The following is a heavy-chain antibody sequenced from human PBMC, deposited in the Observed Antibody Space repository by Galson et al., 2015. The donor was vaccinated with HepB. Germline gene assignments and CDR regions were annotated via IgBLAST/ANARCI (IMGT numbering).Heavy chain of an antibody. D-gene: IGHD6-19*01. CDR2: INAGNGNT. J-gene: IGHJ4*02. V-gene: IGHV1-3*01. CDR3: ARGSEYFDY. CDR1: GYTFTSYA. Sequence: SVKVSCKASGYTFTSYAMQWVRQAPGQRLEWMGWINAGNGNTKYSERFQGRVTISRDTSASTDYMELTSLRSGDTAVYYCARGSEYFDYWGQGTLVTVSS.